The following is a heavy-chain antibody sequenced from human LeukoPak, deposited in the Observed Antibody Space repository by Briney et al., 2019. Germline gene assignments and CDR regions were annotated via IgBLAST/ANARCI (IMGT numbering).Heavy chain of an antibody. CDR1: GFTFSSSA. Sequence: TGGSLRLSCSASGFTFSSSAMHWVRQAPGKGLEYVSAIVSNGGSTYYADSVKGRFTISRGNSKNTLYLQMSSLRAEDTAVYYCVKPSGYSGYGYFFDYWGQGTLVTVSS. J-gene: IGHJ4*02. CDR3: VKPSGYSGYGYFFDY. V-gene: IGHV3-64D*06. D-gene: IGHD5-12*01. CDR2: IVSNGGST.